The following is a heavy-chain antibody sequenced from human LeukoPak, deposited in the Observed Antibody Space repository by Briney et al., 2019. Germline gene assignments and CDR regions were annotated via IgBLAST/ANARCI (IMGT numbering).Heavy chain of an antibody. CDR2: ISSSSSYI. Sequence: GGSLRLSCAASGFTFSSYSMNWVRQAPGKGLERVSSISSSSSYIYYADSVKGRFTISRDNAKNSLYLQMNSLRAEDTAVYYCARDKGYYDYVWGSYRRGYDAFDIWGQGTMVTVSS. CDR1: GFTFSSYS. V-gene: IGHV3-21*01. J-gene: IGHJ3*02. D-gene: IGHD3-16*02. CDR3: ARDKGYYDYVWGSYRRGYDAFDI.